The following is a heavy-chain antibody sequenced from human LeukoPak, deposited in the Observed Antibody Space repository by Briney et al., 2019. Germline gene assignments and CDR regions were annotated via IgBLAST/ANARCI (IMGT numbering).Heavy chain of an antibody. V-gene: IGHV3-13*04. D-gene: IGHD6-13*01. Sequence: GGSLRPSCAASGFTFSTYDMHWARQATGKGLEWVSGMGKTAGDTYYSGSVKGRFTIFRENAKNSVYLEMNSLEAGDTAVYYCARGAAGFDYWGQGTLVTVSS. CDR3: ARGAAGFDY. CDR1: GFTFSTYD. J-gene: IGHJ4*02. CDR2: MGKTAGDT.